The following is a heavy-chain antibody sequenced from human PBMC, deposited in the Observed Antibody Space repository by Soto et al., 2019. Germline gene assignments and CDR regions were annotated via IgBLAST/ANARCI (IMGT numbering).Heavy chain of an antibody. CDR1: GFIFDNYA. CDR2: ISGGGGAT. J-gene: IGHJ4*02. CDR3: AKIKQGYFGY. Sequence: EVQLLESGGGLVQPGGSLRLSCAASGFIFDNYAMNWVRQAPGKGLEWISTISGGGGATYYADSVKGRFTISGDSSKSTVYLQMHSLRAEDTAIYYCAKIKQGYFGYWGQGTQVIVSS. V-gene: IGHV3-23*01.